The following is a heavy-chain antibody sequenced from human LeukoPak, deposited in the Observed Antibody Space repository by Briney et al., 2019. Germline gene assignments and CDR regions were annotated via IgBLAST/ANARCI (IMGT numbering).Heavy chain of an antibody. Sequence: GASVKVSCKASGGTFSSYAISWVRQAPGQGLEWTGRIIPIFGTANYAQKFQGRVTITTDESTSTAYMELSSLRSEDTAVYYCARVEAAGSLGSGSFDYWGQGTLVTVSS. V-gene: IGHV1-69*05. J-gene: IGHJ4*02. CDR3: ARVEAAGSLGSGSFDY. D-gene: IGHD6-13*01. CDR2: IIPIFGTA. CDR1: GGTFSSYA.